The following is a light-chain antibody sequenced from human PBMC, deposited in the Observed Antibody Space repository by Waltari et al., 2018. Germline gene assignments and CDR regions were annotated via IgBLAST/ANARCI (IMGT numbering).Light chain of an antibody. Sequence: DIVMTQSPDSLAVSLGERATINCKSSQSVLHNSTNNNYLAWYQQKPGQPPKLLIYWASTRESGVPDRFSGSGSGTDFTLTISSLQAEDVAVYYCQQYYRTPLTFGGGTRVEIK. J-gene: IGKJ4*01. CDR3: QQYYRTPLT. V-gene: IGKV4-1*01. CDR1: QSVLHNSTNNNY. CDR2: WAS.